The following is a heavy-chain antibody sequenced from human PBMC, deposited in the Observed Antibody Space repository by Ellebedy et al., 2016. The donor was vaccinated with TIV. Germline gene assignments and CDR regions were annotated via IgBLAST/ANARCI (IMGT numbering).Heavy chain of an antibody. CDR2: ITWDGSIT. V-gene: IGHV3-43D*03. J-gene: IGHJ2*01. D-gene: IGHD6-19*01. Sequence: GGSLRLSCAASDFTFSDYPMHWVRHTPGKGLEWISLITWDGSITYYADSVKGRFTISRDNNKNSLFLQMNSLKLGDSAVYYCTRGIISGWTRTHFSLWGRGTLVTVSS. CDR1: DFTFSDYP. CDR3: TRGIISGWTRTHFSL.